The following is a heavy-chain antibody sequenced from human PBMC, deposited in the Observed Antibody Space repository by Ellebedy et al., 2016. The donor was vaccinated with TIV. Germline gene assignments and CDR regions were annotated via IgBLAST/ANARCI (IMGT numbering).Heavy chain of an antibody. CDR1: GFTFSSSW. J-gene: IGHJ4*02. Sequence: GESLKISCAASGFTFSSSWISWVRQAPGKGLEWVGNIKQDGSEKYYVDSVKGRFTISRDNAKNSLYLQMDSLRAEDTAVYYCASDFDSWGQGTLVTVSS. V-gene: IGHV3-7*03. CDR2: IKQDGSEK. CDR3: ASDFDS.